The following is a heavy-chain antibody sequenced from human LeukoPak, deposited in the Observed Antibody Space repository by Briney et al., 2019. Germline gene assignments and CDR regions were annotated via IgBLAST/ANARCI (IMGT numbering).Heavy chain of an antibody. CDR2: IFNTGNT. CDR1: GGSIGSSADY. D-gene: IGHD3-10*01. V-gene: IGHV4-39*01. CDR3: ARLPGSGLPNCFDP. Sequence: SETLSLTCTVSGGSIGSSADYWGWIRRPPGKGLVWIESIFNTGNTYYDPAVKSRVNISVDTSPNQISLNLSTVTAADTAVYYCARLPGSGLPNCFDPWGQGTLVTVSS. J-gene: IGHJ5*02.